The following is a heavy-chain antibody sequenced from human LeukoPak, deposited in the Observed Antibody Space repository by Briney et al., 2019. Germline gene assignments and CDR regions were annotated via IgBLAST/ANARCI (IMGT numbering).Heavy chain of an antibody. CDR3: ARRVTSSSSRPFDY. CDR2: ISGSRTYI. V-gene: IGHV3-21*01. Sequence: PGGSLRLSCAASGFTFSSYSMNWVRQAPGKGLEWVSSISGSRTYIYYADSVKGRFTISRDNAKNSLCPQMNSLRAEDTAVYYCARRVTSSSSRPFDYWGQGTLVTVSS. J-gene: IGHJ4*02. CDR1: GFTFSSYS. D-gene: IGHD6-6*01.